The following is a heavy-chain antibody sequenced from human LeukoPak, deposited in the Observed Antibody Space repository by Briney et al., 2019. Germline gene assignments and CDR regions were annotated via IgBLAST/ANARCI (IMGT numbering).Heavy chain of an antibody. V-gene: IGHV4-59*13. J-gene: IGHJ5*02. CDR3: AKDRGWVAGDLP. CDR2: IYYSGST. Sequence: SETLSLTCTVSGGSISSYYWSWIRQPPGKGLEWIGYIYYSGSTNYNPSLKSRVTISVDTSKNQFSLKLSSVTAADTAVYYCAKDRGWVAGDLPWGQGTLVTVSS. D-gene: IGHD3-10*01. CDR1: GGSISSYY.